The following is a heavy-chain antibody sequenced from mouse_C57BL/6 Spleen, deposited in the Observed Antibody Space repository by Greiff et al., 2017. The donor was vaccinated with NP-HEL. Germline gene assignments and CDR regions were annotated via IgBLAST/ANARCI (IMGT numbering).Heavy chain of an antibody. V-gene: IGHV5-17*01. CDR2: ISSGSSTI. Sequence: EVKLEESGGGLVKPGGSLKLSCAASGFTFSDYGMHWVRQAPEKGLEWVAYISSGSSTIYYADTVKGRFTISRDNAKNTLFLQMTSLRSEDTAMYYCARPSIYYDYDGRRDYWYFDVGGTGTTVTVSS. D-gene: IGHD2-4*01. CDR3: ARPSIYYDYDGRRDYWYFDV. CDR1: GFTFSDYG. J-gene: IGHJ1*03.